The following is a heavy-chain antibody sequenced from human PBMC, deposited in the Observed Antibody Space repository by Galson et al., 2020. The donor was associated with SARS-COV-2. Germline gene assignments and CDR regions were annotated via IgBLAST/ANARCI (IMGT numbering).Heavy chain of an antibody. D-gene: IGHD3-10*01. CDR3: ARLPTYYYGSGSYFPKHYYGMDV. J-gene: IGHJ6*02. V-gene: IGHV4-39*01. Sequence: NPSLKSRVTISVDTSKNQFSLKLSSVTAANTAVYYCARLPTYYYGSGSYFPKHYYGMDVWGQGTTVTVSS.